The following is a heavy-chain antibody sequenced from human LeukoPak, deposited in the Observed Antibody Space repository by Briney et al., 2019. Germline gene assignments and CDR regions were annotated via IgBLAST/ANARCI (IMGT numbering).Heavy chain of an antibody. Sequence: ASVKVSCKASGYTLTSYGISWVRQAPGQGLEWMGWISAYNGNTRYAQKLQGRVTMTTDSSTSTACMELRSLRSDDTAVYYCARGPIIDIVVIPAAADYYHMDVWGKGTTVTVSS. CDR2: ISAYNGNT. V-gene: IGHV1-18*01. D-gene: IGHD2-2*01. CDR3: ARGPIIDIVVIPAAADYYHMDV. CDR1: GYTLTSYG. J-gene: IGHJ6*03.